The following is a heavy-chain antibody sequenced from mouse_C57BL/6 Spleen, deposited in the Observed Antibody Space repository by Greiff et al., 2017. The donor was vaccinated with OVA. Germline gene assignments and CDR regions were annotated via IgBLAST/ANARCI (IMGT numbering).Heavy chain of an antibody. CDR1: GYTFTDYN. D-gene: IGHD4-1*02. V-gene: IGHV1-18*01. CDR2: INPNNGGT. Sequence: EVKLVESGPELVKPGASVKIPCKASGYTFTDYNMDWVKQSHGKSLEWIGDINPNNGGTIYNQKFKGKATLTVDKSSSTAYMELRSLTSEDTAVYYCARALNWDFDYWGQGTTLTVSS. J-gene: IGHJ2*01. CDR3: ARALNWDFDY.